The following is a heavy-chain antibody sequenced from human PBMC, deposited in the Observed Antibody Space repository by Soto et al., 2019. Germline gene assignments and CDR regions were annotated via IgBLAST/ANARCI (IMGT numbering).Heavy chain of an antibody. CDR1: GYTFTNFC. J-gene: IGHJ6*02. CDR2: INAGNGNT. D-gene: IGHD3-22*01. CDR3: ASVLLLPYYYYYYVMDX. Sequence: ASVKVSCKASGYTFTNFCISWVRQAPGQGLEWMGWINAGNGNTKYSQKFQGRVTITRDTSASTAYMELSSLRSEDTAVYYCASVLLLPYYYYYYVMDXWAQGTTDPVSS. V-gene: IGHV1-3*01.